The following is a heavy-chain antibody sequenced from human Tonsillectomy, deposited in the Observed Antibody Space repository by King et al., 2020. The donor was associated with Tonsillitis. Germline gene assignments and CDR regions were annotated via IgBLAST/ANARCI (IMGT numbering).Heavy chain of an antibody. D-gene: IGHD6-13*01. CDR2: IGGPDDST. CDR1: GFSFRSYD. J-gene: IGHJ6*03. CDR3: AKDTIAAVATGYYYYMDV. V-gene: IGHV3-23*04. Sequence: EVQLVESGGGLVQPGESLRLSCAASGFSFRSYDMSWVRQAAGKGLEWVSHIGGPDDSTNYADSVKGRFTISRDNSKNTLYLQMDSLRAEDSAVYYCAKDTIAAVATGYYYYMDVWGKGTTVTVSS.